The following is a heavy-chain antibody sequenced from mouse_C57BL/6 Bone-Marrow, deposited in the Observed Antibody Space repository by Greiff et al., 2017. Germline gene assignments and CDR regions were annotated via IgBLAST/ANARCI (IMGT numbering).Heavy chain of an antibody. J-gene: IGHJ1*03. Sequence: EVQGVEPGGGLVQPGGSMKLSCVASGFTFSNYWMTWVRQSPEQGLEWVAQIRLKSDNYATHYAESVKGRLTISRDDSKSSFYLQMNNLSAEDTGIYYCTYYSRYDWYFDDWGTGTTVTVSS. CDR2: IRLKSDNYAT. CDR1: GFTFSNYW. V-gene: IGHV6-3*01. CDR3: TYYSRYDWYFDD. D-gene: IGHD2-5*01.